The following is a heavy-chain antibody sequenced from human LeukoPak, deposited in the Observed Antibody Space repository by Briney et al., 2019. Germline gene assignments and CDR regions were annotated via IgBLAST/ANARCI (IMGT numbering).Heavy chain of an antibody. CDR2: IIPIFGTA. CDR1: GGTFSSYA. J-gene: IGHJ4*02. CDR3: AREGTVTTYFDY. Sequence: SVKVSCKASGGTFSSYAISWVRQAPGQGLEWMGGIIPIFGTANYAQKFQGRVTITADKSTSTACMELSSLRSEDTAVYYCAREGTVTTYFDYWGQGTLVTVSS. D-gene: IGHD4-17*01. V-gene: IGHV1-69*06.